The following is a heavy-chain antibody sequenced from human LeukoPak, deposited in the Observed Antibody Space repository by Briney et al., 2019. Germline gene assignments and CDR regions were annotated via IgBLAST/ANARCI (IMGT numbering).Heavy chain of an antibody. D-gene: IGHD6-13*01. CDR2: IWSDGTTK. CDR3: ARGPQSAAAGIFDY. J-gene: IGHJ4*02. V-gene: IGHV3-33*01. Sequence: GGSLRLSCAASGFTFSSFGMHWVRQAPGKGLEWVAVIWSDGTTKYYADSVKGRFTISRDNSENTLYLQMNSLRAEDTAVYFCARGPQSAAAGIFDYWGQGTLVTVSS. CDR1: GFTFSSFG.